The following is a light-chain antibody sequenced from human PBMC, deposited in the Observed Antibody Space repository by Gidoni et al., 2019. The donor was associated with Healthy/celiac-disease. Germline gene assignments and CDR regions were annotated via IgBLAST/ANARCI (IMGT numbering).Light chain of an antibody. CDR3: CSYAGSSTFDV. V-gene: IGLV2-23*03. CDR2: EGS. J-gene: IGLJ1*01. CDR1: SSDVRSYNI. Sequence: QSALTPPASVSGSPGQSITISCTGTSSDVRSYNIVSWYQQHPGKAPKLMIYEGSKRRSGVSNRFSGSKSGNTASLTISGLQAEDEADYYCCSYAGSSTFDVFGTGTKVTVL.